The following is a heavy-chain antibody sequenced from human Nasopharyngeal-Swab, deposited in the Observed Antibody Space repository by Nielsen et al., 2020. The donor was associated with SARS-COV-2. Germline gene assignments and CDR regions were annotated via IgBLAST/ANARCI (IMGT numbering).Heavy chain of an antibody. D-gene: IGHD1-26*01. CDR2: IYYSGTT. Sequence: GSLRLSCTVSGGSISSYYWSWIRQPPGKGLEWIGYIYYSGTTYYNPSLKSRVTISVDTSKNQFSLKLSSVTAADTAVYYCARVWGVRRSGSHDKKYYYYGMDVWGQGTTVTVSS. J-gene: IGHJ6*02. CDR1: GGSISSYY. CDR3: ARVWGVRRSGSHDKKYYYYGMDV. V-gene: IGHV4-59*12.